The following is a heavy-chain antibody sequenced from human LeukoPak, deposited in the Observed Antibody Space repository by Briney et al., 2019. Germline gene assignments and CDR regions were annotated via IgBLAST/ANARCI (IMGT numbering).Heavy chain of an antibody. Sequence: RGSLRLSCAASGFTFSSYSMNWVRQAPGKGLEWVSSISSSSSYIYYADSVKGRFTISRDNAKNSLYLQMNSLRAEDTAVYYCARDFSVSSFGTTTFDYWGQGTLVTVSS. CDR2: ISSSSSYI. CDR1: GFTFSSYS. D-gene: IGHD1/OR15-1a*01. CDR3: ARDFSVSSFGTTTFDY. V-gene: IGHV3-21*01. J-gene: IGHJ4*02.